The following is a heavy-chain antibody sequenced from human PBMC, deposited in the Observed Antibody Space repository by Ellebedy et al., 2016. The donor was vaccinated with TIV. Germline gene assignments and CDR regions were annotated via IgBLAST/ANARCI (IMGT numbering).Heavy chain of an antibody. CDR3: ARDTRFIDQRHNWFDP. D-gene: IGHD6-25*01. CDR2: ISSSGTPI. Sequence: GESLKISCAASGFIFSDYYMSWIRQAPGKGLELISYISSSGTPIYYADYVKGRFTISRDNAKNSLDLQMNSLRADDTAVYYCARDTRFIDQRHNWFDPWGQGAQVTVSS. J-gene: IGHJ5*02. CDR1: GFIFSDYY. V-gene: IGHV3-11*01.